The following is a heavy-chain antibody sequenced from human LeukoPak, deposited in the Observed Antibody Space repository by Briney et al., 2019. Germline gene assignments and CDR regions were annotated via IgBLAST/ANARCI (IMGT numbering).Heavy chain of an antibody. CDR1: GGSISSGGYY. V-gene: IGHV4-31*03. J-gene: IGHJ1*01. Sequence: SGTLSLTCTVSGGSISSGGYYWSWIRQHPGKGLEWIGYIYYSGSTYYNPSLKSRVTISVDTSKNQFSLKLSSVTAADTAVYYCARGDTYYYDSSGYPTEYFQHWGQGTLVTVSS. D-gene: IGHD3-22*01. CDR2: IYYSGST. CDR3: ARGDTYYYDSSGYPTEYFQH.